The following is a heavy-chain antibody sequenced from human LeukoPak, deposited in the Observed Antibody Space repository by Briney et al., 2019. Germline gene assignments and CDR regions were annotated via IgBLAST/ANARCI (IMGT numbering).Heavy chain of an antibody. CDR3: ARDPFTVFGVVIRAFDI. CDR1: GYTFTSYG. D-gene: IGHD3-3*01. CDR2: ISAYNGNT. Sequence: ASVKVSCKASGYTFTSYGISWVRQAPGQGLEWMGWISAYNGNTNYAQKLQGRVTMTTDTSTSTAYMELRSLRSDDTAVYYCARDPFTVFGVVIRAFDIWGQGTMVTVSS. V-gene: IGHV1-18*01. J-gene: IGHJ3*02.